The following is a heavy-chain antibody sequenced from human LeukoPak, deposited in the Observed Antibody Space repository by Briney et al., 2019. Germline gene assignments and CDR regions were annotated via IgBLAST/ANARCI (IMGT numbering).Heavy chain of an antibody. J-gene: IGHJ4*02. CDR1: GGSISSSSYY. CDR3: ARPATTGRRYYLDY. D-gene: IGHD1-7*01. Sequence: PSETLSLTCTVSGGSISSSSYYWGWIRQPPGEGLEWIGSIYYSGSTYYNPSLKSRVTISVDTSKNHFSLKLSSVTAADTAVYYCARPATTGRRYYLDYWGQGTLVTVSS. V-gene: IGHV4-39*02. CDR2: IYYSGST.